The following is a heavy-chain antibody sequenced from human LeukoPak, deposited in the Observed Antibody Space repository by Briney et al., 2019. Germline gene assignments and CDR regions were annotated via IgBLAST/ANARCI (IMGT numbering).Heavy chain of an antibody. V-gene: IGHV3-23*01. D-gene: IGHD3-10*01. CDR3: ANPGRVSGSYNPFDY. Sequence: GGSLRLSCAASRLTFSSYVMSWVRQTPGKGLEWVSAISGSGDTTSYADSVKGRFTISRDNSKNTLYLQMNSLRAEDTAVYYCANPGRVSGSYNPFDYWGQGTLVTVSS. CDR1: RLTFSSYV. J-gene: IGHJ4*02. CDR2: ISGSGDTT.